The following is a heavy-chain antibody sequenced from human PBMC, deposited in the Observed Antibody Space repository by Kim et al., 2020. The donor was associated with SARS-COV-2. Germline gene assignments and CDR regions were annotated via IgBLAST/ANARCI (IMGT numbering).Heavy chain of an antibody. Sequence: SETLSLTCAVSGGTFTSGFWSWIRQPPGKGLEYIGETDHSGSANYNPSLRSRVTMSADRSTNQFSLKLTSVTAADTAIYYCARLGFGSGSYSNTFDVWGQGILVIVSS. V-gene: IGHV4-34*01. CDR1: GGTFTSGF. CDR3: ARLGFGSGSYSNTFDV. D-gene: IGHD3-10*01. J-gene: IGHJ4*02. CDR2: TDHSGSA.